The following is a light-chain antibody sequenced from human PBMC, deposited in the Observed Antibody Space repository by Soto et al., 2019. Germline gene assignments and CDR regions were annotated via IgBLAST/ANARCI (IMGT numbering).Light chain of an antibody. CDR2: GAS. CDR1: HSISSSF. J-gene: IGKJ4*01. V-gene: IGKV3-20*01. CDR3: EQYGSSPPLT. Sequence: EFVLTQSPGKLSLSPGERATLSCRASHSISSSFLAWYQQKPGQAPRLLIYGASSRGTGIPDRFSGSGSGRDFSLTISRLEPEDFAVYYCEQYGSSPPLTFGGGTKVEIK.